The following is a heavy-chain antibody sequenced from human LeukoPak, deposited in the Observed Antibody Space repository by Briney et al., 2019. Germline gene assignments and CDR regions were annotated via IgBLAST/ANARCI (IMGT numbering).Heavy chain of an antibody. V-gene: IGHV3-9*01. D-gene: IGHD3-3*01. CDR3: AKDEAYDFWSGPQSY. CDR1: GFTFDDYA. CDR2: ISWNSGSI. Sequence: PGGSLRLSCAASGFTFDDYAMHWVRQAPGKGLEWVSSISWNSGSIGYADSVKGRFTISRDSAKNSLYLQMNSLRAEGTALYYCAKDEAYDFWSGPQSYWGQGTLVTVSS. J-gene: IGHJ4*02.